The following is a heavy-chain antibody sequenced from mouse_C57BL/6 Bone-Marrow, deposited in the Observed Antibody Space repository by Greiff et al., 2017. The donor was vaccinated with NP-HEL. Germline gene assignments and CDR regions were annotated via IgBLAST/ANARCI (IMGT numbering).Heavy chain of an antibody. CDR1: GIDFSRYW. CDR3: ARGRDYDDYYAMDY. Sequence: EVKLLESGGGLVQPGGSLKLSCAASGIDFSRYWMSWVRRAPGKGLEWIGEINPDSSTINYAPSLKDKFIISRDNAKNTLYLQMSKVRSEDTALYYCARGRDYDDYYAMDYWGQGTSVTVSS. J-gene: IGHJ4*01. D-gene: IGHD2-4*01. CDR2: INPDSSTI. V-gene: IGHV4-1*01.